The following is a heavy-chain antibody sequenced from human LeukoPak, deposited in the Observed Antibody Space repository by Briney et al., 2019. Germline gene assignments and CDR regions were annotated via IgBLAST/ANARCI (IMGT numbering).Heavy chain of an antibody. D-gene: IGHD3-22*01. J-gene: IGHJ4*02. CDR3: ASSGSRWLIDKTYSPY. CDR2: ISHNENT. Sequence: SETLSLACAVYGGSFSGYYWNWIRQPPGKGLEWIGEISHNENTNYSPSLKSRLTISIDTSKNQFSLKLSSVTAADTAVYYCASSGSRWLIDKTYSPYWGQGTLVTVSS. CDR1: GGSFSGYY. V-gene: IGHV4-34*01.